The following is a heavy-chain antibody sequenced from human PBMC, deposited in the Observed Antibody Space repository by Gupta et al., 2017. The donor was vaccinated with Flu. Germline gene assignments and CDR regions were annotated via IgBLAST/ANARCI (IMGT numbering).Heavy chain of an antibody. CDR1: GFTFSSYS. J-gene: IGHJ4*02. Sequence: EVQLVESGGDLVQPGGSLRLSCAASGFTFSSYSMNWVRQAPGKGLEWVSYISSSSSSIYYADSVKGRFTISRDNAKNSLYLQMNSLRDEDTAVYYCAREPPRITMVRGGNGNFDYWGQGTLVTVSS. D-gene: IGHD3-10*01. CDR3: AREPPRITMVRGGNGNFDY. CDR2: ISSSSSSI. V-gene: IGHV3-48*02.